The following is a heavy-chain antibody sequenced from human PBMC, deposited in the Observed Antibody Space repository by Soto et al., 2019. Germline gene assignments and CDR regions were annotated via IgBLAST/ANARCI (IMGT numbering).Heavy chain of an antibody. V-gene: IGHV3-74*01. CDR1: GFTFSSYW. Sequence: PGGSLRLSCAASGFTFSSYWMHWVRQAPGKGLVWVSRINSDGSSTSYADSVKGRFTISRDNAKNTLYLQMNSLRAEDTAVYYCARARDCSSTSCPFDYWGQGTLVTVSS. CDR3: ARARDCSSTSCPFDY. CDR2: INSDGSST. D-gene: IGHD2-2*01. J-gene: IGHJ4*02.